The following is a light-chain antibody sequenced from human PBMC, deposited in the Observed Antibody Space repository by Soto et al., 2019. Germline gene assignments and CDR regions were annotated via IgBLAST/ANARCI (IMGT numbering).Light chain of an antibody. CDR3: QVWDSSSDHPWV. J-gene: IGLJ3*02. CDR2: GNS. Sequence: QSVLTQPPSVSGAPGQRVTISCTGSSSNIGAGYDVHWYQQLPGTAPKLLIYGNSNRPSGVPDRFSGSKSGTSASLAITGLQAEDEADYYCQVWDSSSDHPWVFGGGTKLTVL. V-gene: IGLV1-40*01. CDR1: SSNIGAGYD.